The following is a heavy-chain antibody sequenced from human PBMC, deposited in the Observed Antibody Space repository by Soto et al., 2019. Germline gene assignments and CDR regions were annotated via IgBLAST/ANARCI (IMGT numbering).Heavy chain of an antibody. D-gene: IGHD3-22*01. CDR1: VFTFTSYA. J-gene: IGHJ4*02. V-gene: IGHV3-23*01. CDR3: ARDYYDSSGYLAPLDY. Sequence: GGSLRLSCAASVFTFTSYAMSWVRQAPRKGLEWVSTINGNGGTTYYADSVKGRFSISRDNSKNTLYLQMNSLRAEDTAVYYCARDYYDSSGYLAPLDYWGQGTLVTVSS. CDR2: INGNGGTT.